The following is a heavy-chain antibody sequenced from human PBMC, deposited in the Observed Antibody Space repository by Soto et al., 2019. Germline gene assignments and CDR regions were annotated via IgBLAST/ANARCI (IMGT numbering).Heavy chain of an antibody. Sequence: SETLSLTCTVSGGSISSYYWSWIRQPPGKGLEWIGYIYYSGSTNYNPSLKSRVTISVDTSKNQFSLKLSSVTAADTAVYYCARVAGEDIRFLGDWFEPWGQGTLVTVAS. CDR2: IYYSGST. V-gene: IGHV4-59*01. D-gene: IGHD3-3*01. CDR1: GGSISSYY. CDR3: ARVAGEDIRFLGDWFEP. J-gene: IGHJ5*02.